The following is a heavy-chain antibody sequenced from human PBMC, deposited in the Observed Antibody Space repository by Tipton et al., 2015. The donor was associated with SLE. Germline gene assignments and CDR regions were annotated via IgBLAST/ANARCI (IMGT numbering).Heavy chain of an antibody. D-gene: IGHD2-21*01. V-gene: IGHV4-39*07. CDR1: GGSISSSSYY. Sequence: TLSLTCTVSGGSISSSSYYWGWIRQPPGKGLEWIGSIYYSGSTYYNPSLKSRVTISVDTSKNQFSLKLSSVTAADTAVYYWARDDSWAYCGGDCGGYFDLWGRGPLVPVSS. J-gene: IGHJ2*01. CDR2: IYYSGST. CDR3: ARDDSWAYCGGDCGGYFDL.